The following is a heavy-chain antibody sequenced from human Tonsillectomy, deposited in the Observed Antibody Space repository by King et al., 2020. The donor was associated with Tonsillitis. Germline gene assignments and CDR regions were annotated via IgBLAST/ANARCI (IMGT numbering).Heavy chain of an antibody. J-gene: IGHJ4*02. Sequence: VQLVESGGGLVQPGGSLRLSCAASGYTFSSYAMSWVRQVPGKGLEWVSAISSSGGSTYYADSVKGRFTISGDNSKNTLYLQMNSLRAEDTAVYYCAKVSWIPLWLSYFDYWGQGTLVTVSS. D-gene: IGHD5-18*01. CDR1: GYTFSSYA. CDR3: AKVSWIPLWLSYFDY. CDR2: ISSSGGST. V-gene: IGHV3-23*04.